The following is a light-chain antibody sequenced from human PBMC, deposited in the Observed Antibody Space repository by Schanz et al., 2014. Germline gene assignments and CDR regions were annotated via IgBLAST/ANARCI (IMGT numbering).Light chain of an antibody. CDR3: FSYAGSYTWV. J-gene: IGLJ3*02. Sequence: QSALTQPRSVSGSPGQSVTISCTGTNSDVGGYDYVSWYQQHPGKAPKLLIYNVNERPSGVPHRFSGSKSGNTASLTISELQAEDEADYYCFSYAGSYTWVFGGGTKLTVL. CDR1: NSDVGGYDY. V-gene: IGLV2-11*01. CDR2: NVN.